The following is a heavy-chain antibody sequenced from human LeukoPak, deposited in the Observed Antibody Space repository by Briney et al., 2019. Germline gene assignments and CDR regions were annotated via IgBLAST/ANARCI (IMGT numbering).Heavy chain of an antibody. J-gene: IGHJ5*02. CDR2: IYTSGST. Sequence: SETLSLTCTVSGGSISSYYWSWIRQPAGRVLGWIGRIYTSGSTNYNPSLKGRVTMSVATSKNQYSLKLSSVTAADTAVYYCARERGSYHWFDPWGQGTLVTVSS. CDR1: GGSISSYY. CDR3: ARERGSYHWFDP. D-gene: IGHD3-16*02. V-gene: IGHV4-4*07.